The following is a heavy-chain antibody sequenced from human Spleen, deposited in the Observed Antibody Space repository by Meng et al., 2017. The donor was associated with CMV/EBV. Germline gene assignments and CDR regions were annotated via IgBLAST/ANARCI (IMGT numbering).Heavy chain of an antibody. Sequence: GESLKISCAASGFTFSTSGMSWVRQAPGKGLEWVAVISYDGSNKYYADSVKGRFTISRDNSKNTLYLQMNSLRAEDTAVYYCARDYCSSTSCYTYYGMDVWGQGTTVTVSS. J-gene: IGHJ6*02. CDR2: ISYDGSNK. CDR3: ARDYCSSTSCYTYYGMDV. CDR1: GFTFSTSG. D-gene: IGHD2-2*02. V-gene: IGHV3-30*03.